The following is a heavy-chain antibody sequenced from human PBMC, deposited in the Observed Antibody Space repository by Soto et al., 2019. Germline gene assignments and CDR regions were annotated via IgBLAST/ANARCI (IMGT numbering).Heavy chain of an antibody. CDR2: INPNNGGT. V-gene: IGHV1-2*04. J-gene: IGHJ6*02. CDR1: GYTFTNHY. D-gene: IGHD1-26*01. CDR3: ARDKKEGDLLFHYGLDV. Sequence: QGQLVQSGAEVKKPGASVKVSCKSSGYTFTNHYVHWVRQAPGQGLEWMGWINPNNGGTNYAQKFQRWVTMTWATSISTVYIELSRLTSDDTAVYYWARDKKEGDLLFHYGLDVWGQGTTVIVSS.